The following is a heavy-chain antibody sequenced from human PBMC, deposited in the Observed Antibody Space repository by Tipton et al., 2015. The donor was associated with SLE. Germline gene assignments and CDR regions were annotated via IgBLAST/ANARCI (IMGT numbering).Heavy chain of an antibody. J-gene: IGHJ5*01. V-gene: IGHV5-51*01. CDR3: ARHARTLVNWLES. CDR1: GYDFSTSW. D-gene: IGHD1-14*01. CDR2: IYPADSDT. Sequence: QLVQSGAEVKKPGESLKITCKASGYDFSTSWIGWVRQMPGKGPEWMGMIYPADSDTRYSPAFQGHVTISADKSITTAYLQWSSLKASDTAIYYRARHARTLVNWLESWGQGTLVTVSS.